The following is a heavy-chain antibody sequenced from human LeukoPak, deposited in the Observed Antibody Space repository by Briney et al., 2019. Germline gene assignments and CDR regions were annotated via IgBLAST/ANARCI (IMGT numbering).Heavy chain of an antibody. Sequence: PSETLSLTCAVYGGSFSGYYWSWIRQPPGKGLEWIGEINHSGSTNYNPSFKSRVTISVDTSKNQFSLKLSSVTAADTAVYYCARGGLPTYYDILTGYYPSRHPLDYWGQGTLVTVSS. CDR2: INHSGST. J-gene: IGHJ4*02. D-gene: IGHD3-9*01. CDR1: GGSFSGYY. V-gene: IGHV4-34*01. CDR3: ARGGLPTYYDILTGYYPSRHPLDY.